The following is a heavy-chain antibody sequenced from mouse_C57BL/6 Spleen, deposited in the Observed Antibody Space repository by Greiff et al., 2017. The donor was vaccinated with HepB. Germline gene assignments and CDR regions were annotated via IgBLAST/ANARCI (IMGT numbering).Heavy chain of an antibody. Sequence: VQLVESGAELVRPGASVTLSCKASGYTFTDYEMHWVKQTPVHGLEWIGAIDPETGGTAYNQKFKGKAILTADKSSSTAYMELRSLTSEDSAVYYCTRLYDYDWGQGTTLTVSS. D-gene: IGHD2-4*01. CDR3: TRLYDYD. J-gene: IGHJ2*01. V-gene: IGHV1-15*01. CDR1: GYTFTDYE. CDR2: IDPETGGT.